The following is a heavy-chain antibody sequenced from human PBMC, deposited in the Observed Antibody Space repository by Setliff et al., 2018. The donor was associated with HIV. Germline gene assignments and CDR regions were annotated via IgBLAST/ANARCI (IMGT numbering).Heavy chain of an antibody. V-gene: IGHV1-2*06. Sequence: ASVKVSCKASGYTFTGYYVHWVRQAPGQGLEWMGRIIPNSDGTNYAQKFQGRVTMTRDTSISTAYMELTRLRSDDTAVYYCATKLYCTNGVCLDAFDIWGQGTMVTVSS. CDR3: ATKLYCTNGVCLDAFDI. D-gene: IGHD2-8*01. J-gene: IGHJ3*02. CDR2: IIPNSDGT. CDR1: GYTFTGYY.